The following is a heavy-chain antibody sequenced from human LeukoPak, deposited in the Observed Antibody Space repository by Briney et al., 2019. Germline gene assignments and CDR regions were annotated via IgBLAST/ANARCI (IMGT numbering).Heavy chain of an antibody. Sequence: SVKVSCKASGGTFSSYAINWVRQAPGQGLEWMGRIIPIFGTANYAQKFQGRVTITTDESTSTAYMELSSLRSEDTAVYYCARDCSSTSCYAGYWGQGTLVTVSS. CDR3: ARDCSSTSCYAGY. J-gene: IGHJ4*02. V-gene: IGHV1-69*05. CDR2: IIPIFGTA. D-gene: IGHD2-2*01. CDR1: GGTFSSYA.